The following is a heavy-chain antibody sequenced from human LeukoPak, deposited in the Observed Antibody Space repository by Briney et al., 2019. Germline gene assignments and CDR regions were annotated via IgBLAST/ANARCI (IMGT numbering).Heavy chain of an antibody. CDR2: MNPNSGDT. Sequence: ASVKVSCKASGYTFTAYFMHWVRQATGQGLEWMGWMNPNSGDTKYAQKFQGRVTMTRDTSISTAYMEVSGLRGDDTAMYYCARGRLAASQGSDLELNGYWGQGALVSVSS. J-gene: IGHJ4*02. CDR3: ARGRLAASQGSDLELNGY. CDR1: GYTFTAYF. D-gene: IGHD1-7*01. V-gene: IGHV1-2*02.